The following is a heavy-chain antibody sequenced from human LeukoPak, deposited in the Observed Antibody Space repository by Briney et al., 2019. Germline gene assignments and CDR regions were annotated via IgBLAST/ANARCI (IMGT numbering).Heavy chain of an antibody. CDR2: TSAYNGNT. CDR1: GYTFTSYG. V-gene: IGHV1-18*01. J-gene: IGHJ4*02. CDR3: ARGRRKDYYGSGSYLYY. D-gene: IGHD3-10*01. Sequence: GASVKVSCKASGYTFTSYGISWVRQAPGQGLEWMGWTSAYNGNTNYAQKLQGRVTMTTDTSTSTAYTELRSLRSDDTAVYYCARGRRKDYYGSGSYLYYWGQGTLVTVSS.